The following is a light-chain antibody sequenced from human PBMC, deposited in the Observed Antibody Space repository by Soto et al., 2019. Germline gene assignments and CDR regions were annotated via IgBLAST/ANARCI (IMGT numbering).Light chain of an antibody. Sequence: QCALTQPASVSGSPGQSITISCTGTSSDVGSYNLVSWYQQHPGKAPKLMIYEVNKRPSGVSNRFSGSKSGHTASLTISGLQAEDEADYYCCSYAGSSTFPNWVLGGGTKVTVL. CDR1: SSDVGSYNL. CDR3: CSYAGSSTFPNWV. CDR2: EVN. V-gene: IGLV2-23*02. J-gene: IGLJ3*02.